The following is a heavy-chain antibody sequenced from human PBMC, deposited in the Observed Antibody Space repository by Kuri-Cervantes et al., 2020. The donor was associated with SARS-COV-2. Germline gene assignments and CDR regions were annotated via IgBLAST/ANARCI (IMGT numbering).Heavy chain of an antibody. Sequence: ETLSLTCAASGFTFSSYAMSWVRQAPGKGLEWVSAISGSGGSTYYADSVKGRFTISRDNSKNTLYLQMNSLRAEDTAVYYCATPREYYDSSGSFDYWGQGTLVTVSS. D-gene: IGHD3-22*01. CDR2: ISGSGGST. V-gene: IGHV3-23*01. J-gene: IGHJ4*02. CDR1: GFTFSSYA. CDR3: ATPREYYDSSGSFDY.